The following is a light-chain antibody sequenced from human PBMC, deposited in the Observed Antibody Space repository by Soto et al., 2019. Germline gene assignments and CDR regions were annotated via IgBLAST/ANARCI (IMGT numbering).Light chain of an antibody. J-gene: IGKJ1*01. CDR2: GAS. V-gene: IGKV3-20*01. CDR1: QSVSNNY. CDR3: QQYGSSGT. Sequence: EILLTQSPCTLRRARGERTTLSCTASQSVSNNYLAWYQQPPGQAPRLLIYGASKRATGIPDRFSGSGSGQALNLTIRSMEAEAFVVYYCQQYGSSGTFGQGTQVDIK.